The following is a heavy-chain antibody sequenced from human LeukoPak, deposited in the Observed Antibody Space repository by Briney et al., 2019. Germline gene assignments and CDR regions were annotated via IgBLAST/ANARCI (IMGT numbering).Heavy chain of an antibody. Sequence: SETLSLTCTVSGGSISNYYWSWIRQPPGKGLEWIGYIYYSGSTNYNPSLKSRVTISVDTSKNQFSLKLSSVTAADTAVYYCARGGQLWLTWGQGTLVTVSS. CDR3: ARGGQLWLT. CDR1: GGSISNYY. J-gene: IGHJ4*02. D-gene: IGHD5-18*01. CDR2: IYYSGST. V-gene: IGHV4-59*01.